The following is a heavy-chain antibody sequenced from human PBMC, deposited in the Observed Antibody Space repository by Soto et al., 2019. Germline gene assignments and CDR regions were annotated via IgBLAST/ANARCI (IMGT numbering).Heavy chain of an antibody. CDR2: IWYDGSNK. J-gene: IGHJ3*02. V-gene: IGHV3-33*01. D-gene: IGHD3-22*01. Sequence: PGGFLRLSCAASGFTFSSYGMHWVRQAPGKGLEWVAVIWYDGSNKYYADSVKGRFTISRDNSKNTLYLQMNSLRAEDTAVYYCARVISCYYSRVAAFYIFXQRTILPVSS. CDR3: ARVISCYYSRVAAFYI. CDR1: GFTFSSYG.